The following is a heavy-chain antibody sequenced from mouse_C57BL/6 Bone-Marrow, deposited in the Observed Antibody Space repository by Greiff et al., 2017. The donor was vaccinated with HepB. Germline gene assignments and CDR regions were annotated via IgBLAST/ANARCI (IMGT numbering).Heavy chain of an antibody. V-gene: IGHV1-55*01. Sequence: VQLQQPGAELVKPGASVKMSCKASGYTFTSYWITWVKQRPGQGLEWIGDIYPGSGSTNYNEKFKSKATLTVDTSSSTAYMQLSSLTSEDSAVYYCARPPYYYGSSSDYWGQGTTLTVSS. J-gene: IGHJ2*01. CDR1: GYTFTSYW. D-gene: IGHD1-1*01. CDR2: IYPGSGST. CDR3: ARPPYYYGSSSDY.